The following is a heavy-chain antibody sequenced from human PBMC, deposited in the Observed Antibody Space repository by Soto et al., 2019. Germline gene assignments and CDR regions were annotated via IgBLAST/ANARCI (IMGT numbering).Heavy chain of an antibody. J-gene: IGHJ4*02. CDR1: GGSISSSSYY. CDR2: IYYSGST. CDR3: ARGIVVGVAATYPNFDY. D-gene: IGHD2-15*01. Sequence: SETLSLTCTVSGGSISSSSYYWGWIRQPPGKGLEWIGSIYYSGSTYYNPSLKSRVTISVDTSKNQFSLKLSSVTAADTAVYYCARGIVVGVAATYPNFDYWGQGTLVTVSS. V-gene: IGHV4-39*01.